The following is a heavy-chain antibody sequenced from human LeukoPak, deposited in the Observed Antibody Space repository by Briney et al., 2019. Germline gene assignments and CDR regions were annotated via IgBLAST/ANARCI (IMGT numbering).Heavy chain of an antibody. CDR1: GGSVSSSNYY. D-gene: IGHD5-18*01. V-gene: IGHV4-61*01. CDR2: IYYTGST. J-gene: IGHJ4*02. CDR3: ARGADTYGDY. Sequence: PSETLSLTCTVSGGSVSSSNYYWSWIRQPPGKGLEWIGYIYYTGSTNYNPSLKSRVTISVDTSKNQFSLKLSSVTAADTAVYYCARGADTYGDYWGQGTLVTVSS.